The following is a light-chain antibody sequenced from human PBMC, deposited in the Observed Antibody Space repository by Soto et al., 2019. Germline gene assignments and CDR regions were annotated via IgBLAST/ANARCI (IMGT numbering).Light chain of an antibody. CDR1: SSDVGGYNY. Sequence: QSVLTQPASVSGSPGQWITISCTGTSSDVGGYNYVSWFQQHPGKAPKLIIYDVSNRPSGVSNRFSGSKSGNTASLTISGLQAEDEADYYCSSYRSGNTYVFGTGTKLTVL. CDR3: SSYRSGNTYV. J-gene: IGLJ1*01. V-gene: IGLV2-14*01. CDR2: DVS.